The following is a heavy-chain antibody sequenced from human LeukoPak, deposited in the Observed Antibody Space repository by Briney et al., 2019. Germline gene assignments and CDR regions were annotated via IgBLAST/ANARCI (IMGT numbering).Heavy chain of an antibody. CDR1: GYTFTSYY. D-gene: IGHD2-15*01. Sequence: ASVKVSCKASGYTFTSYYMHWVRQAPGQGLEYMGIINPSGGSTSYAQKFQGRVTMTRDTSTSTVYMELSSLRSEDTAVYYCAREAGYCSGGSCPLRYGMDVWGQGTTVTVSS. CDR3: AREAGYCSGGSCPLRYGMDV. V-gene: IGHV1-46*01. CDR2: INPSGGST. J-gene: IGHJ6*02.